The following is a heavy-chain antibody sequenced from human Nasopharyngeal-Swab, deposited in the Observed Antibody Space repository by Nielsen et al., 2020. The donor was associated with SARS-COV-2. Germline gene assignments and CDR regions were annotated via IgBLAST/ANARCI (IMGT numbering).Heavy chain of an antibody. CDR3: ARNAGYSSPGYFDL. D-gene: IGHD6-13*01. J-gene: IGHJ2*01. Sequence: GESLKIPCAASGFTFNSYSMNWVRQAPGRGLEWVSSITTSSSYIYYADSAKGRFTISRDNAKNSLYLQMNSLRAEDTAVYYCARNAGYSSPGYFDLWGRGTLVTVSS. CDR1: GFTFNSYS. V-gene: IGHV3-21*01. CDR2: ITTSSSYI.